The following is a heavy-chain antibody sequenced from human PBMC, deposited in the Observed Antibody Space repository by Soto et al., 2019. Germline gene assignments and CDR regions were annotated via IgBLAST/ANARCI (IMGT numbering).Heavy chain of an antibody. V-gene: IGHV4-4*02. CDR3: ARETYGDYVGYFDP. Sequence: SETLSLTCAFSGCSISSSNCWSWVRQPPGKGLEWIGEIYHSGSTNYNPSLKSRVTISVDKSKNQFSLKVRSVTAADTAVYYCARETYGDYVGYFDPWGQGIQVTVSS. D-gene: IGHD4-17*01. CDR2: IYHSGST. CDR1: GCSISSSNC. J-gene: IGHJ5*02.